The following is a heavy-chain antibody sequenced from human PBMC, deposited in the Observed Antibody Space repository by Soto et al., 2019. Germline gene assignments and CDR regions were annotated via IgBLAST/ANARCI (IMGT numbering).Heavy chain of an antibody. CDR3: EIDVGSGGLSLV. J-gene: IGHJ6*02. V-gene: IGHV1-69*13. D-gene: IGHD3-10*01. CDR1: GGTFSNYL. Sequence: GASVKVSCKASGGTFSNYLISWVRQAPGQGLEWMGGIIPLFGNTVYAKKFQGRIAITADASTSTVYMELSSLRFEDTAVYFCEIDVGSGGLSLVWGHGTTVTVSS. CDR2: IIPLFGNT.